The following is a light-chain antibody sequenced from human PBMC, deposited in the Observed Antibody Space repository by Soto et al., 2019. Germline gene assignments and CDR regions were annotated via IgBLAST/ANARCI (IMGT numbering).Light chain of an antibody. V-gene: IGKV4-1*01. J-gene: IGKJ2*01. CDR2: WAS. Sequence: DIVMNQSPDSLAVSLGERATINCKSSQSVLYSSNNKNYLAWYQQKPGQPPKLLIYWASTRESGVPDRFSGSGSGTDFTLTISSRQAEDVAVYYCQQYYSTPYTFGQGTKLEIK. CDR1: QSVLYSSNNKNY. CDR3: QQYYSTPYT.